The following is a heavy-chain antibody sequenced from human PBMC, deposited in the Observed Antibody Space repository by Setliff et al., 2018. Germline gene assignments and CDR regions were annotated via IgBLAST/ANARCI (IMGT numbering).Heavy chain of an antibody. CDR2: IKQDGSQK. Sequence: GGSLRLSCAASGLTFTTYWMNWVRQAPGKGLEWVATIKQDGSQKYYVDSVKGRFTISRDNAKNSLFLQMDSLRDEDTAVYYCTGGAGWLITSWGQGTLVTVSS. CDR1: GLTFTTYW. J-gene: IGHJ5*02. CDR3: TGGAGWLITS. D-gene: IGHD3-16*01. V-gene: IGHV3-7*01.